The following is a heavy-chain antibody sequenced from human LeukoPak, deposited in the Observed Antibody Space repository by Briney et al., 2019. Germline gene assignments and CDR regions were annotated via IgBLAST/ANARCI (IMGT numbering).Heavy chain of an antibody. Sequence: PSETLSLTCAVSGGSISSCNYYWGWIRQAQGKGLEWIGSIYGSGKTYYNPSLKSRVTIYVETTKTQSSLKRNSVTAADTARYYCAIGGSGGLLGWFDPCGEGTLGTVS. CDR3: AIGGSGGLLGWFDP. D-gene: IGHD6-25*01. CDR1: GGSISSCNYY. V-gene: IGHV4-39*01. CDR2: IYGSGKT. J-gene: IGHJ5*02.